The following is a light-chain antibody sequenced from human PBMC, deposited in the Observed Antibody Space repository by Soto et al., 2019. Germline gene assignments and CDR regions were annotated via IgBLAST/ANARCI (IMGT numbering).Light chain of an antibody. V-gene: IGKV1-9*01. CDR2: AAS. J-gene: IGKJ5*01. CDR3: QQLNSYPRIT. CDR1: QGISSY. Sequence: DIQLTQSPSFLSASVGDRVTITCRASQGISSYLAWYQQKPGKAPKLLIYAASTLQSGVPSRFSGSGSGTEFTLTISSLQPEDFATYYCQQLNSYPRITCGQGTRLEIK.